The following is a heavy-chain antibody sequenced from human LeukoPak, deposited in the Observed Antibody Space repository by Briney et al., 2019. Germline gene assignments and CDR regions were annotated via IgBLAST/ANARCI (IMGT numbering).Heavy chain of an antibody. V-gene: IGHV4-38-2*02. Sequence: SETLSLTCAVSGYSISSGYYWGWIRQPPGKGLEWIGSIYHSGSTYYNPSLKSRVTISVHTSKNQFSLKLSSVTAADTAVYYCAREDMVRGVIIYYYGMDVWGKGTTVTVSS. CDR2: IYHSGST. D-gene: IGHD3-10*01. J-gene: IGHJ6*04. CDR3: AREDMVRGVIIYYYGMDV. CDR1: GYSISSGYY.